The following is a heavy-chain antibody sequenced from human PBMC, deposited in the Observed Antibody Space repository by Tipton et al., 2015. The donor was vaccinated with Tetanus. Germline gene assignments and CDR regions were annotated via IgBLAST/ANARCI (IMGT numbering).Heavy chain of an antibody. CDR1: GFTFKSYT. J-gene: IGHJ4*02. CDR2: ISGSRLTP. Sequence: GSLRLSCTASGFTFKSYTLNWVRQAPGNGLEWVAAISGSRLTPYYADSVKGRFTISRDNSKNMLYLQMSSLRAEDTAIYYCVKESLEVGKGYFDYWGQGTLVTVSS. CDR3: VKESLEVGKGYFDY. D-gene: IGHD2-15*01. V-gene: IGHV3-23*01.